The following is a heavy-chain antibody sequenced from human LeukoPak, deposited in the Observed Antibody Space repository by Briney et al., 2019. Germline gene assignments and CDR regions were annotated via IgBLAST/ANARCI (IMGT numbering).Heavy chain of an antibody. V-gene: IGHV4-39*07. D-gene: IGHD6-13*01. CDR1: GGSISRSADY. J-gene: IGHJ4*02. Sequence: SETPSLTCTVSGGSISRSADYWGWIRQPPGKGLEWIGTIYYSGSTYYNPSLKSRVTISVDTSKNQFSLKLTSVTAADTAVYYCARDVVAAAGESDDWGQGTPVTVSS. CDR2: IYYSGST. CDR3: ARDVVAAAGESDD.